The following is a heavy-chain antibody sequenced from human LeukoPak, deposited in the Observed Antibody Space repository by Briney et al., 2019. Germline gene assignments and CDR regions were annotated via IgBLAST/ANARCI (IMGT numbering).Heavy chain of an antibody. D-gene: IGHD3-3*01. CDR2: INFDGSDT. V-gene: IGHV3-74*01. CDR3: ARRFQNALRALSDDAFDV. Sequence: PGGSLRLSCATSGFTIRSYWMHWVRQAPGKGLVWVSRINFDGSDTSYADSVKGRFTISRDNAKNTLYLQMNSLRAEDTAVYYCARRFQNALRALSDDAFDVWGQGTMVTVCS. CDR1: GFTIRSYW. J-gene: IGHJ3*01.